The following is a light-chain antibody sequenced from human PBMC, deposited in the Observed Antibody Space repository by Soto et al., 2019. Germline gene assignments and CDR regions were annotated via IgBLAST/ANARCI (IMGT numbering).Light chain of an antibody. Sequence: DIQMTQSPSSLSASVGDRVTITCRTSQGINDYLNWYQMKPGEAPKRLIYAASALQSGIPSRFSGSASGTEFTLTITSLQPEDFATYYWQQSYNFPRTFGQGTKVEVK. J-gene: IGKJ1*01. CDR1: QGINDY. V-gene: IGKV1-39*01. CDR3: QQSYNFPRT. CDR2: AAS.